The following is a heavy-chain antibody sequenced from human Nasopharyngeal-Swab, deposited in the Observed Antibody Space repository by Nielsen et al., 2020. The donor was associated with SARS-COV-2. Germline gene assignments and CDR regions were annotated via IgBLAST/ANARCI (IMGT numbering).Heavy chain of an antibody. J-gene: IGHJ4*02. D-gene: IGHD2-2*01. V-gene: IGHV3-7*01. CDR3: ARDCPQPCYGDDY. CDR1: GFTFSSYW. CDR2: IEQDGSEK. Sequence: GESLKISCAASGFTFSSYWMSWVRQAPGKGLEWVANIEQDGSEKYYVDSVKGRFTISRDNAKNSLYLQMNSLRAEDTAVYYCARDCPQPCYGDDYWGQGTLVTVSS.